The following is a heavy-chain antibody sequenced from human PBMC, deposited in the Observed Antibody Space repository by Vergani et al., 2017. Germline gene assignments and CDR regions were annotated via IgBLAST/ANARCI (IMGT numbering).Heavy chain of an antibody. V-gene: IGHV4-61*02. Sequence: QVQLQESGPGLVKPSQTLSLTCTVSGGSISSGSYYWSWIRQPAGKGLEWIGRIYTSGSTNYNPSLKSRVTISVDTSKNQLSLKLSSVTAADTAVYYCARDHDRGSYYGIWGQGTMVTVSS. J-gene: IGHJ3*02. CDR1: GGSISSGSYY. D-gene: IGHD1-26*01. CDR3: ARDHDRGSYYGI. CDR2: IYTSGST.